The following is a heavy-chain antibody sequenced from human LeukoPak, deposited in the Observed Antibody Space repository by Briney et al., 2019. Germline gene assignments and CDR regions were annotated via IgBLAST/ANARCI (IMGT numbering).Heavy chain of an antibody. CDR3: ARQSYYYDSSGYYYDY. CDR2: INRDGSSI. Sequence: GGSLRLSCAASGFTFSSYWMHWVRQAPGKGLVWVSRINRDGSSITYADSVKGRFTISRDNAKNTLYLQVTSLRAEDTAVYYCARQSYYYDSSGYYYDYWGQGTMVTVSS. J-gene: IGHJ4*02. D-gene: IGHD3-22*01. V-gene: IGHV3-74*01. CDR1: GFTFSSYW.